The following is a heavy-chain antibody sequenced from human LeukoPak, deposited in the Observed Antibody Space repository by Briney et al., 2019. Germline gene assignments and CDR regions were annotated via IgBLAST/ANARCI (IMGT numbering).Heavy chain of an antibody. CDR1: GFTFYDYA. D-gene: IGHD6-19*01. V-gene: IGHV3-9*01. J-gene: IGHJ4*02. CDR3: AKDRGSSGWYYFDY. CDR2: ISWNSGSI. Sequence: GGSLRLSCAASGFTFYDYAMHWVRHAPGKGLEWVSGISWNSGSIGYADSVKGRFTISRDNAKNSLYLQMSSLRPEDTAFYYCAKDRGSSGWYYFDYWGQGTLVTVSS.